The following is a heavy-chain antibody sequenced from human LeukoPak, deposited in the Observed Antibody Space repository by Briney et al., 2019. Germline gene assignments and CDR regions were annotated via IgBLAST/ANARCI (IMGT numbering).Heavy chain of an antibody. J-gene: IGHJ4*02. CDR1: GFTFSAYW. D-gene: IGHD2-15*01. Sequence: RSGVSLRLSCAASGFTFSAYWMTWVRQAPGKGLEWVANIKQDGSEKYYVDSVKGRFIISRDNARNSLYLQMNSLRAEDTAVYYCTRPYGYCSGGGSCFPFDYWGQGTLLTVSS. CDR2: IKQDGSEK. CDR3: TRPYGYCSGGGSCFPFDY. V-gene: IGHV3-7*01.